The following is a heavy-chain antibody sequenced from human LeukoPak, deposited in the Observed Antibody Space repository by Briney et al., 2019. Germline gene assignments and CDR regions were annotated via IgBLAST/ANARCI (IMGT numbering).Heavy chain of an antibody. CDR1: GFTFSIYA. CDR3: ATDQMYYYGSRSYSPFNH. Sequence: GGSLRLSCAASGFTFSIYAMSWVRQAPGKGLGWVSAISGSGGSTYYADSVKGRFTISRDNSKNTLYLQMNSLRAEDTAVYYCATDQMYYYGSRSYSPFNHWGQGALVTVSS. CDR2: ISGSGGST. J-gene: IGHJ4*02. D-gene: IGHD3-10*01. V-gene: IGHV3-23*01.